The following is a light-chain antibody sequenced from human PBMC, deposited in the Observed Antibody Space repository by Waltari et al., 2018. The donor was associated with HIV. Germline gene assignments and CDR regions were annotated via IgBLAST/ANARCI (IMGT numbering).Light chain of an antibody. V-gene: IGLV2-11*01. CDR3: CSYAGSYTFV. CDR1: SSDVGGYNS. Sequence: QSALTQPRSVSGSPGQSVAISCTGTSSDVGGYNSVSWYQQHPGQALKLMIYDVTKRPSGVPDRVSGSKSGNTASLTISGLQAEDEADEYCCSYAGSYTFVFGGGTKLTVL. J-gene: IGLJ3*02. CDR2: DVT.